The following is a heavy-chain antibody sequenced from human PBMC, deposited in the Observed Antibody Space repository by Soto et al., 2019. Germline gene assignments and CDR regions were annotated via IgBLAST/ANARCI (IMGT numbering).Heavy chain of an antibody. J-gene: IGHJ4*02. CDR1: GGSLSSSSYY. CDR2: IYYSGST. V-gene: IGHV4-39*01. CDR3: ARPNYDILTGRYYFDY. Sequence: SETLSLTCTVPGGSLSSSSYYWGWIRQPPGKGLEWIGSIYYSGSTYYNPSLKSRVTISVDTSKNQFSLKLSSVTAADTAVYYCARPNYDILTGRYYFDYWGQGTLVTVSS. D-gene: IGHD3-9*01.